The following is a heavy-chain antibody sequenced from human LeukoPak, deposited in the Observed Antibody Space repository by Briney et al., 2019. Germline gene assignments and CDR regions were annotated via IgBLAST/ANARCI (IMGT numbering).Heavy chain of an antibody. CDR2: INHSGST. J-gene: IGHJ4*02. CDR1: GGSFSGYY. V-gene: IGHV4-34*01. CDR3: ARGRGSYFLYYSDY. D-gene: IGHD1-26*01. Sequence: PSETLSLTCAVYGGSFSGYYWSWIRQPPGKGLEWIGEINHSGSTNYNPSLKSRVTLSVDTSKNQFSLKLSSVTAADTAVYYCARGRGSYFLYYSDYWGQGTLVTVSS.